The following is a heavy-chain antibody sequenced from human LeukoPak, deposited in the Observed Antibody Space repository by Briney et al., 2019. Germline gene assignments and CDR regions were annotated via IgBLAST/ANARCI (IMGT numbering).Heavy chain of an antibody. CDR3: ARLRVLWWKIDY. D-gene: IGHD4/OR15-4a*01. CDR2: INHSGST. CDR1: GGSFSGYY. V-gene: IGHV4-34*01. J-gene: IGHJ4*02. Sequence: SETLSLTCAVYGGSFSGYYWRWLRQPPGKGLEWIGEINHSGSTNYNPSLKSRVTISVDTSKNQFSLKLSSVTAADTAVYYCARLRVLWWKIDYWGQGTLVTVSS.